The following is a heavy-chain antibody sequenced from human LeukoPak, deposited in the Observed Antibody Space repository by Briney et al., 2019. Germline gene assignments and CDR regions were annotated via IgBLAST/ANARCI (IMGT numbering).Heavy chain of an antibody. J-gene: IGHJ4*02. CDR3: ARVPPGPSSSWYYFDY. CDR1: GFTFTSYG. V-gene: IGHV1-18*01. CDR2: ICAYNGNT. D-gene: IGHD6-13*01. Sequence: ASVKVSCKASGFTFTSYGISWVRQAPGQGLEWMGWICAYNGNTNYAQKLQGRVTMTTDTSTSTAYMELRSLRSDDTAVYYCARVPPGPSSSWYYFDYWGQGTLVTVSS.